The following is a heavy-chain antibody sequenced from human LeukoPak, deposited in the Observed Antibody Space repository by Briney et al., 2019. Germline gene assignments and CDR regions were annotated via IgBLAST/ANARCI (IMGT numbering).Heavy chain of an antibody. CDR1: GFTFTXXX. CDR3: AKTAETTEYYFDY. V-gene: IGHV3-23*01. D-gene: IGHD1-7*01. J-gene: IGHJ4*02. CDR2: ISVGGTNT. Sequence: GGSLRLSCAASGFTFTXXXXXXVRQAPGKGLEXXXVISVGGTNTYYADSVKGRFTISRDNSKNTLYLQMNSLRAEDTAVYYCAKTAETTEYYFDYWGQGTLVTLSS.